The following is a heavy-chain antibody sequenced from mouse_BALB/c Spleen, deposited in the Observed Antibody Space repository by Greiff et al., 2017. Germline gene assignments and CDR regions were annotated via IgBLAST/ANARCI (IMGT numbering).Heavy chain of an antibody. V-gene: IGHV6-6*02. J-gene: IGHJ2*01. CDR2: IRLKSNNYAT. CDR3: TRTGTGDYLDY. CDR1: GFTFSNYW. D-gene: IGHD4-1*01. Sequence: EVMLVESGGGLVQPGGSMKLSCVASGFTFSNYWMNWVRQSPEKGLEWVAEIRLKSNNYATHYAESVKGRFTISRDDSKSSVYLQMNNLRAEDTGIYYCTRTGTGDYLDYWGQGTTLTVSS.